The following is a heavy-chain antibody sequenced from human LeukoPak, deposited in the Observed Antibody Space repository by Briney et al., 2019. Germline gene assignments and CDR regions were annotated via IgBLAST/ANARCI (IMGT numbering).Heavy chain of an antibody. Sequence: SVKVSCKASGGTFSSYAISWVRQAPGQGLEWMGGVIPIFGTANYAQKFQGRVTITADKSTSTAYMELSSLRSEDTAVYYCAREPTPGIAARRFDPWGQGTLVTVSS. J-gene: IGHJ5*02. CDR3: AREPTPGIAARRFDP. V-gene: IGHV1-69*06. CDR1: GGTFSSYA. CDR2: VIPIFGTA. D-gene: IGHD6-13*01.